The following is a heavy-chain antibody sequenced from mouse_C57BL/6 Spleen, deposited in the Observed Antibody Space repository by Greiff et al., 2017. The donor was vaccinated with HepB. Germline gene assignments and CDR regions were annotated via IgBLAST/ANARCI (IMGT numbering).Heavy chain of an antibody. CDR3: ARGDYGNSLYYAMDY. D-gene: IGHD2-1*01. V-gene: IGHV1-55*01. CDR1: GYTFTSYW. J-gene: IGHJ4*01. Sequence: VQLQESGAELVKPGASVKMSCKASGYTFTSYWITWVKQRPGQGLEWIGDIYPGSGSTNYNEKFKSKATLTVDTSSSTAYMQLSSLTSEDSAVYYCARGDYGNSLYYAMDYWGQGTSVTVSS. CDR2: IYPGSGST.